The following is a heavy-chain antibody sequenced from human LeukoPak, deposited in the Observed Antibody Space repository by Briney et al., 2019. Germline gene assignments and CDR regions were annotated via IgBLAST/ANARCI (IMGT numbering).Heavy chain of an antibody. V-gene: IGHV3-30-3*01. Sequence: PGGSLRLSCAASGLTLSGYAVHWVRQAPGKGLEWVAVISIDGTRQHYADSVKDRFTISRDNSENIVYLQMSSLRPEDTSLYYCAKEGGGSGWPGFDYWGQGTLVTVSS. CDR3: AKEGGGSGWPGFDY. CDR1: GLTLSGYA. CDR2: ISIDGTRQ. J-gene: IGHJ4*02. D-gene: IGHD6-25*01.